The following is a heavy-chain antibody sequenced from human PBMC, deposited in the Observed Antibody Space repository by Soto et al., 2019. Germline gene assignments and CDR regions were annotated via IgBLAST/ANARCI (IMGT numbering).Heavy chain of an antibody. CDR3: ARKRKTYDSSGYPFDY. V-gene: IGHV1-46*03. Sequence: GASVKVSCKASGYTFTSYYMHWVRQAPGQGLEWMGIINPSGGGTSYAQKFQGRVTMTRDTSTSTVYMELSSLRSEDTAVYYCARKRKTYDSSGYPFDYWGQGTLVTVSS. CDR1: GYTFTSYY. J-gene: IGHJ4*02. CDR2: INPSGGGT. D-gene: IGHD3-22*01.